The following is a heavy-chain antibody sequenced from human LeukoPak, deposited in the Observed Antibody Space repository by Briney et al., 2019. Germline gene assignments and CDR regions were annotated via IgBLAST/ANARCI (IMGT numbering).Heavy chain of an antibody. J-gene: IGHJ4*02. V-gene: IGHV4-34*01. CDR1: GGSFSGYY. CDR2: INHSGST. D-gene: IGHD3-22*01. CDR3: AGGSYDSSDYHYFDY. Sequence: SETLSLTCAVYGGSFSGYYWSWLRQPPGKGLEWVGEINHSGSTNYKPSLKSRVTISVDTSKNQFSLKLSSVTAADTAVYYCAGGSYDSSDYHYFDYWGQGTLVTVSS.